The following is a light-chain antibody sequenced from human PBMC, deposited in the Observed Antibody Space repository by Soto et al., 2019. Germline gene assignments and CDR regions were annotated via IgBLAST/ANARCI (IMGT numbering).Light chain of an antibody. J-gene: IGLJ1*01. CDR1: SSNIGAGYD. V-gene: IGLV1-40*01. CDR2: GNT. CDR3: QSYDSSLSGLV. Sequence: QSALTQPPSVSGAPGQRVTISCTGSSSNIGAGYDVHWYQQLPGTAAKLLIYGNTNRPSGVPDRFSGSKSGTSASLAITGLQAEDEADYYCQSYDSSLSGLVFGTGTKVTVL.